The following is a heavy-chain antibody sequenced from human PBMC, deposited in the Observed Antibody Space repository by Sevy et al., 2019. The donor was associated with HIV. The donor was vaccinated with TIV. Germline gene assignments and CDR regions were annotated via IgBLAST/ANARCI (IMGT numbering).Heavy chain of an antibody. CDR1: GYTLTELS. Sequence: ASVTVSCKVSGYTLTELSMHWVRQAPGKGLEWMGGFDPEDGETIYAQKFQGRVTMTEDTSTDTAYMELSSLRSEDTAVYYCATADRGRSIAFDIWGQGTMVTVSS. CDR3: ATADRGRSIAFDI. CDR2: FDPEDGET. V-gene: IGHV1-24*01. J-gene: IGHJ3*02.